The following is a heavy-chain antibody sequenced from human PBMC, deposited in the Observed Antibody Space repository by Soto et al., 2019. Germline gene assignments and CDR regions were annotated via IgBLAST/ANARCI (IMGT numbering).Heavy chain of an antibody. J-gene: IGHJ3*02. CDR1: GFTLSSYS. CDR2: ISSSSSYI. CDR3: ARDFDYGDVAAFDI. D-gene: IGHD4-17*01. Sequence: GTRRLSGAAAGFTLSSYSMKWVRPALGKGLEWVSSISSSSSYIYYADSVKGRFTISRDNAKNSLYLQMKSLRAEDTAVYYCARDFDYGDVAAFDIWGQGTMVTVSS. V-gene: IGHV3-21*01.